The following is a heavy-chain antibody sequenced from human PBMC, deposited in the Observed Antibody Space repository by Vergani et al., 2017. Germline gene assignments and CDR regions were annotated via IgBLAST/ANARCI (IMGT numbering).Heavy chain of an antibody. Sequence: QVQLQESGPGLVKPSQTLSLTCTVSGGSISSGSYYWSWIRQPAGKGLEWIGRIYTSGSTNYNPSLKSRVTISVDTSKNQFSLKLISVTAADTAVYYCARDSSSSEAIYYYYGMDVWGQGTTVTVSS. CDR1: GGSISSGSYY. D-gene: IGHD6-6*01. V-gene: IGHV4-61*02. J-gene: IGHJ6*02. CDR2: IYTSGST. CDR3: ARDSSSSEAIYYYYGMDV.